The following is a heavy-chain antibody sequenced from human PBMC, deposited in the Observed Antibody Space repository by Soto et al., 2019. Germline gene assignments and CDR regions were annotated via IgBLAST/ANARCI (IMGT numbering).Heavy chain of an antibody. CDR1: GASLGGFH. CDR3: ARSPLGYYYVRQTWREVGDSFDI. CDR2: LIHGGRT. Sequence: SETLSLTCAIYGASLGGFHWTWLRQAPGKGLEWIGELIHGGRTNYNPSLKSRVSFSLDTSKSQFSLHVMSVTAADTAVYYCARSPLGYYYVRQTWREVGDSFDIWGRGTMVTVSS. V-gene: IGHV4-34*12. J-gene: IGHJ3*02. D-gene: IGHD3-16*01.